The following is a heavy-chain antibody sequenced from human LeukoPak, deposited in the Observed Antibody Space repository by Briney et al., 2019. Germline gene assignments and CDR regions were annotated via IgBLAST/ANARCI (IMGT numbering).Heavy chain of an antibody. CDR1: GFTCSSYA. CDR2: ISYDGNNK. V-gene: IGHV3-30-3*01. D-gene: IGHD1-26*01. J-gene: IGHJ4*02. CDR3: TRGSPTNGGSYWALFDY. Sequence: GGSLRLSGSASGFTCSSYAMHWVRQAPGKGLEWVAVISYDGNNKYYTDSVKGRFTISRDNSKNSLFLQMNSLRDEDTAVYYCTRGSPTNGGSYWALFDYWGQGAQVTVSS.